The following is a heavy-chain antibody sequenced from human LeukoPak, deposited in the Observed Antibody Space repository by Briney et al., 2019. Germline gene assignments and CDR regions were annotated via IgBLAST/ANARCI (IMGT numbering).Heavy chain of an antibody. CDR3: ASGGYYFSYWYFDL. J-gene: IGHJ2*01. V-gene: IGHV3-66*01. CDR1: GFTVSSNY. CDR2: IYSGGST. D-gene: IGHD3-22*01. Sequence: GGSLRLSCAASGFTVSSNYMSWVRQAPGKGLEWVSVIYSGGSTYYADSVKGRFTISRDNSKNTLYLQMNSLRAEDTAVYYCASGGYYFSYWYFDLWGRGTLVTVSS.